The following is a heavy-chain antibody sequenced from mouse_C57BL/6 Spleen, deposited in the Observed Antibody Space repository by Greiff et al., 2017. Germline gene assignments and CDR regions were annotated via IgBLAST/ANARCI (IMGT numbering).Heavy chain of an antibody. J-gene: IGHJ4*01. D-gene: IGHD1-1*01. V-gene: IGHV1-63*01. CDR3: ARRDGSSYEDAMDY. CDR2: IYPGGGYP. Sequence: QVQLQQSGAELVRPGTSVKMSCKASGYTFTNYWIGWAKQRPGHGLEWIGDIYPGGGYPNYNEKFKGKATLTADKSSSTAYMQFSSLTSDDSAIYYCARRDGSSYEDAMDYWGQGTSVTVAS. CDR1: GYTFTNYW.